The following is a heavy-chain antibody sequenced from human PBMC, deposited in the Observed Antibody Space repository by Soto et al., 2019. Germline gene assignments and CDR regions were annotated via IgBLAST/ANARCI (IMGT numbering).Heavy chain of an antibody. J-gene: IGHJ5*02. CDR3: VRHRVSDMLTGAFDP. V-gene: IGHV4-39*01. CDR2: VDYGGIT. Sequence: LQESGPRLLKPSETLSLTCSVSGGSIAGSTYYWGWLRQSAGKGLEWIGSVDYGGITYYTPSLKSRLTISVEPSTTQFSLRLTSLTAADTSLYYCVRHRVSDMLTGAFDPWGNGVLVSVSS. D-gene: IGHD3-9*01. CDR1: GGSIAGSTYY.